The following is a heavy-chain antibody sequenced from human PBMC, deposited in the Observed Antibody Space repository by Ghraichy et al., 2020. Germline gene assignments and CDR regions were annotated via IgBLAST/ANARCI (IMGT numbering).Heavy chain of an antibody. V-gene: IGHV4-34*01. J-gene: IGHJ4*02. Sequence: SETLSLTCAVYGGSFSGYYWSWIRQPPGKRLEWIGEINHSGSTNYNPSLKSRVTISVDTSKNQFSLKLSSVTAADTAVYYCARGTGFGESTRDYFDYWGQGTLVTVSS. CDR3: ARGTGFGESTRDYFDY. D-gene: IGHD3-10*01. CDR1: GGSFSGYY. CDR2: INHSGST.